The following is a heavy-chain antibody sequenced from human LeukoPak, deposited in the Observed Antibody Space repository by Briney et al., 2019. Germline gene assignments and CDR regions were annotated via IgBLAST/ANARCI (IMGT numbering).Heavy chain of an antibody. J-gene: IGHJ4*02. CDR1: GGSVSSGSYY. CDR3: ARSVVDTAMGYFDY. V-gene: IGHV4-61*01. D-gene: IGHD5-18*01. Sequence: SETLSLTCTVSGGSVSSGSYYWSWIRQPPGKGLEWIGYIYYSGSTNYNPSLKSRVTISVDTSKNQFSLKLSSVTAADTAVYYCARSVVDTAMGYFDYWGQGTLVTVSS. CDR2: IYYSGST.